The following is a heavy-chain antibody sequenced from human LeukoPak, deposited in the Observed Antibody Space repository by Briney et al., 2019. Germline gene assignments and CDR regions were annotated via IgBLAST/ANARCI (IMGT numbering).Heavy chain of an antibody. D-gene: IGHD2-2*02. V-gene: IGHV3-74*01. CDR1: GFTFSNYM. Sequence: PGGSLRLSCAASGFTFSNYMMHWVRQAPGKGLVWVSRIKSDGITITYADSVKGRFTISRDNAKNTLYLQMNSLRAEDTAVYYCARDPHCSSTSCYNNGMDVWAKGPRSPSP. CDR2: IKSDGITI. CDR3: ARDPHCSSTSCYNNGMDV. J-gene: IGHJ6*02.